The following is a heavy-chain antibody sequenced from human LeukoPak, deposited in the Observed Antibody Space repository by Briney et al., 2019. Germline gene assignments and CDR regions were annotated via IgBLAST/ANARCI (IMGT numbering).Heavy chain of an antibody. CDR2: INPTGGST. D-gene: IGHD6-6*01. CDR1: GYTFPSYF. V-gene: IGHV1-46*01. J-gene: IGHJ4*02. CDR3: ARTAARRFDY. Sequence: ASVKVSRKASGYTFPSYFMHWVRQAPGQGLEWMGIINPTGGSTTYAQKFQGRVTMTRDTSTSTVYMELSSLRSDDTAVYYCARTAARRFDYWGQGTLVTVSS.